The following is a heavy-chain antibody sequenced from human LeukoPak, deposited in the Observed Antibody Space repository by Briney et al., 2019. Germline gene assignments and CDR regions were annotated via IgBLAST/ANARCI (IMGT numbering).Heavy chain of an antibody. D-gene: IGHD5-24*01. Sequence: ASVKVSCKASGYTFTDYYMHWVRQAPVQGLEWMGSLNPNSGDTNYAQKFQGRVSMTRDTSISTAYMDLSDLRSDDTAVYYCARGRNIEMATMSGGSDYWGQGTLVTVSS. V-gene: IGHV1-2*02. J-gene: IGHJ4*02. CDR2: LNPNSGDT. CDR3: ARGRNIEMATMSGGSDY. CDR1: GYTFTDYY.